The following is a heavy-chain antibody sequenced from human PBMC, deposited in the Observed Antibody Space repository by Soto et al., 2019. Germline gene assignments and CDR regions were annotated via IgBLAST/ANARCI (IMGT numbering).Heavy chain of an antibody. V-gene: IGHV2-5*02. CDR3: AHKRGYYDFWSGYAP. J-gene: IGHJ5*02. Sequence: QITLKESGPTLVKPTQTLTLTCTFSGFSLSTSGVGVGWIRQPPGKALEWLALIYWDDDKRYSPSLKSRLTITKDTHKNPVVLTMTNMDPVDTATYYCAHKRGYYDFWSGYAPWGPGTLVTVSS. CDR1: GFSLSTSGVG. D-gene: IGHD3-3*01. CDR2: IYWDDDK.